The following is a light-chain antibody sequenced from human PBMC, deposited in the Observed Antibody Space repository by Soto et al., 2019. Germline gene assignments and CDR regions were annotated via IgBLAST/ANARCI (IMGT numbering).Light chain of an antibody. V-gene: IGKV3-15*01. CDR2: AAS. J-gene: IGKJ4*01. CDR3: QQYNHWPLS. CDR1: QGPGTN. Sequence: TVMTQSPATLSVSPGERATLSCRASQGPGTNLAWYQQRPGQAPRLLIYAASTRATGVPARFSGSGSETEFTLTITTLQSEDFAVYYCQQYNHWPLSFGVGTKVEIK.